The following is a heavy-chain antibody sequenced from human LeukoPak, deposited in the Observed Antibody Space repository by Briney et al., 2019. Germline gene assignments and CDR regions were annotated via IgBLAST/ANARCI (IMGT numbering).Heavy chain of an antibody. CDR2: ITSSGSTI. CDR3: ARDLGHSYGYFGY. Sequence: GGSLRLSCAASGFTVSSNYMSWVRQAPGKGLEWVSYITSSGSTIYYADSVKGRFTISRDNSKNTVSLQMNSLRAEDTAVYYCARDLGHSYGYFGYWGQGTLVTVSS. J-gene: IGHJ4*02. CDR1: GFTVSSNY. D-gene: IGHD5-18*01. V-gene: IGHV3-11*01.